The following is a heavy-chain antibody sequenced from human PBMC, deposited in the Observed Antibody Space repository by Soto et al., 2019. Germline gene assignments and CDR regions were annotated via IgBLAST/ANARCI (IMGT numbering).Heavy chain of an antibody. J-gene: IGHJ6*02. V-gene: IGHV4-30-4*01. CDR3: AREGFGAILGFGDV. CDR1: GASIYNGGYL. D-gene: IGHD3-10*01. Sequence: PSETLSLTCSVSGASIYNGGYLWSWIRQSPGKGLEWIGHIHNGGSPYNNPSLKSRVTISVDTSKNQFSLTLTSVTAADTALYYCAREGFGAILGFGDVWGQGTTVT. CDR2: IHNGGSP.